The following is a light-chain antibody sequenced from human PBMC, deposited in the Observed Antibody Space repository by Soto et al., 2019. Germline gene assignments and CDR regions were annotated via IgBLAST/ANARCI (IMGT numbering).Light chain of an antibody. V-gene: IGKV3D-20*02. CDR1: QSLSSSL. Sequence: EIVLTQSPDTLSLSPGERATLSCRASQSLSSSLLAWYQQKPGQAPRPLISAASTRATGIPDRFSGSGSGTEFTLTISRLEPEDFAVYYCQQRGKWPSTFGPGTKVEMK. J-gene: IGKJ2*02. CDR3: QQRGKWPST. CDR2: AAS.